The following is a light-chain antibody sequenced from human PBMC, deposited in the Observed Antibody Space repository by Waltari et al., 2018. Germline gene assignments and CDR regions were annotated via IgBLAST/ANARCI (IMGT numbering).Light chain of an antibody. CDR2: DAS. CDR1: QDINNS. Sequence: DIQMTQSPSSLSASVGDRVTITCQASQDINNSLNWYQQKPGRAPSPLIYDASNLETGVPSRFSGSGSGTHFTLTISSLQTEDSATYYCQQFDTLPPSFGGGTKVEI. V-gene: IGKV1-33*01. J-gene: IGKJ4*01. CDR3: QQFDTLPPS.